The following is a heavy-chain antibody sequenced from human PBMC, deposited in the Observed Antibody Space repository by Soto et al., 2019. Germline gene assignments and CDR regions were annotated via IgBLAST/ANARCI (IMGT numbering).Heavy chain of an antibody. Sequence: QVQLQQWGAGLLKPSETLSLTCAVYGGSFSGYYWSWIRQPPGKGLEWIGEINHSGSTNYNPSLKSRVTILVDTSKNQFSLKLSSVTAADTAVYYCARAKIQLWGPFDYWGQGTLVTVSS. D-gene: IGHD5-18*01. CDR1: GGSFSGYY. V-gene: IGHV4-34*01. CDR2: INHSGST. J-gene: IGHJ4*02. CDR3: ARAKIQLWGPFDY.